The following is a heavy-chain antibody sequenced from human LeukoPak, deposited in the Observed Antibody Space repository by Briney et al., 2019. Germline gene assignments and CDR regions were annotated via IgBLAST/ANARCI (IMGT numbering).Heavy chain of an antibody. CDR3: ARSRGWRHLDY. CDR2: IYYSGST. D-gene: IGHD6-19*01. V-gene: IGHV4-59*12. CDR1: GGSISSYY. J-gene: IGHJ4*02. Sequence: PSETLSLTCTVSGGSISSYYWSWIRQPPGKGLEWIGYIYYSGSTNYNPSLKSRVTISVDTSKNQFSLKLSSVTAAGTAVYYCARSRGWRHLDYWGQGTLVTVSS.